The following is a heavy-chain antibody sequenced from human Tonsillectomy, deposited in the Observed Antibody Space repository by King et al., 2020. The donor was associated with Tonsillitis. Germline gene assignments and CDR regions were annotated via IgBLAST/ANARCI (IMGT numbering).Heavy chain of an antibody. D-gene: IGHD3-22*01. Sequence: VQLVESGGGLVQPGGSLRLSCAASGFTFSSYAMSWVRQSPGKGLEWVSTISGSGGSTYYADSVKGRFTISRDNSKNTVYMKSNSLRAEDTAVYYCAKGTGRHYYDSSGSDAFDIWGQGTMVTVSS. CDR2: ISGSGGST. V-gene: IGHV3-23*04. CDR1: GFTFSSYA. J-gene: IGHJ3*02. CDR3: AKGTGRHYYDSSGSDAFDI.